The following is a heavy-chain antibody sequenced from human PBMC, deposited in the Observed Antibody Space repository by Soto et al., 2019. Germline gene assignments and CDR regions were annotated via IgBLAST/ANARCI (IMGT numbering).Heavy chain of an antibody. Sequence: SVKVSCKASGGTFSSYAISWVRQAPGQGLEWMGGIIPIFGTANYAQKFQGRVTITADESTSTTYMELSSLRSEDTAVYYCARAGYYYDSSGYFSMESFDYWGQGTLVTVSS. D-gene: IGHD3-22*01. CDR3: ARAGYYYDSSGYFSMESFDY. CDR1: GGTFSSYA. V-gene: IGHV1-69*13. J-gene: IGHJ4*02. CDR2: IIPIFGTA.